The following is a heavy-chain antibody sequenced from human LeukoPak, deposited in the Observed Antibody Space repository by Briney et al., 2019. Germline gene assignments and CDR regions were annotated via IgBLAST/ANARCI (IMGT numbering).Heavy chain of an antibody. D-gene: IGHD5-18*01. CDR2: IYYSGIT. J-gene: IGHJ4*02. CDR1: GGSMNSYY. V-gene: IGHV4-59*12. CDR3: ARTYSYGYWYFDY. Sequence: SETLSLTCSVSGGSMNSYYWSWIRQPPGKGLEWIGYIYYSGITYYNPSLKSRVAISVDTSKNQFSLKLSSVTAADTAVYYCARTYSYGYWYFDYWGQGTLVTVSS.